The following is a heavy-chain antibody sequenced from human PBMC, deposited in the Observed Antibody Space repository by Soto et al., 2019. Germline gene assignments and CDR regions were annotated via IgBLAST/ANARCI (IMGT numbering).Heavy chain of an antibody. D-gene: IGHD6-19*01. CDR2: IWYDGSNI. J-gene: IGHJ4*02. V-gene: IGHV3-33*06. CDR3: AKYRASGWREFDY. Sequence: GGSLRLSCAASGFTFSSYGMHWVRQAPGKGLEWVAVIWYDGSNIYYADSVKGRFTISRDNSKNTLYLQMNSLRAEDTAVYYCAKYRASGWREFDYWGQGTLVTVSS. CDR1: GFTFSSYG.